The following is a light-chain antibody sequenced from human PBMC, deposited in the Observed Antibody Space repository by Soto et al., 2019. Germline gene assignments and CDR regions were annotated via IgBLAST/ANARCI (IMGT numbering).Light chain of an antibody. V-gene: IGKV3-20*01. CDR2: GAS. CDR3: HQYANATQT. Sequence: IVLMQSPGTLSLSPGERATLACRASQTLRRTYIAWYQQKPGQAPRVLIYGASKRATGIPDRFSGSGSGTDFSLTISRLEPEDFAVYYCHQYANATQTYRQGTKVDIX. J-gene: IGKJ2*01. CDR1: QTLRRTY.